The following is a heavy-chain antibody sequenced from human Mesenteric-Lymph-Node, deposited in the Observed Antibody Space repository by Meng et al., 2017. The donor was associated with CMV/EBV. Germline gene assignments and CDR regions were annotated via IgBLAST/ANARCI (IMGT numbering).Heavy chain of an antibody. J-gene: IGHJ4*02. CDR1: GFTFSTYW. V-gene: IGHV3-74*01. Sequence: GESLKISCAASGFTFSTYWMHWVRQVPGKGLVWVSRINSDGSITTYADSVKGRFTISRDNAKHTLYLQMNSLRAEDTAVYYCARGYSGSYRLGYWGRGTLVTVSS. CDR2: INSDGSIT. D-gene: IGHD1-26*01. CDR3: ARGYSGSYRLGY.